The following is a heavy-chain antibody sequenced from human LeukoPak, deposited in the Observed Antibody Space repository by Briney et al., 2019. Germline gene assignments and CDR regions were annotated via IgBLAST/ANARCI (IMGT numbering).Heavy chain of an antibody. J-gene: IGHJ4*02. V-gene: IGHV3-7*05. CDR3: ARDRRGNSGYYYDY. D-gene: IGHD3-22*01. Sequence: GGSLRLSCAASGFTFSSYWMSWVRQAPGKGLEWVTNMNQGGSDKYYVDSVRGRFTISRDNAKNSLYLQMDSLRAEDTAVYYCARDRRGNSGYYYDYWGQGTLVTVPS. CDR2: MNQGGSDK. CDR1: GFTFSSYW.